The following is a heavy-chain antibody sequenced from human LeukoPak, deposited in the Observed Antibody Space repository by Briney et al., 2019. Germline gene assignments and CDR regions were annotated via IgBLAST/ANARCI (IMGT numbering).Heavy chain of an antibody. V-gene: IGHV4-39*07. CDR2: IYYSGST. CDR1: GGSISSSSYY. CDR3: ARLGRRIAVAPKYGNWFDP. Sequence: SETLSLTCTVSGGSISSSSYYWGWIRQPPGKGLEWIGSIYYSGSTYYNPSLKSRVTISVDTSKNQFSLKLSSVTAADTAVYYCARLGRRIAVAPKYGNWFDPWGQGTLVTVSS. D-gene: IGHD6-19*01. J-gene: IGHJ5*02.